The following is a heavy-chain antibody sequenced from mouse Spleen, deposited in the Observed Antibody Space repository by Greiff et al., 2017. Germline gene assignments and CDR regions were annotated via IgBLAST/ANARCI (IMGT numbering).Heavy chain of an antibody. J-gene: IGHJ4*01. CDR1: GFSLTSYG. CDR3: AREEVRRRGYAMDY. V-gene: IGHV2-2*02. CDR2: IWSGGST. D-gene: IGHD2-14*01. Sequence: VKLQESGPGLVQPSQSLSITCTVSGFSLTSYGVHWVRQSPGKGLEWLGVIWSGGSTDYNAAFISRLSISKDNSKSQVFFKMNSLQANDTAIYYCAREEVRRRGYAMDYWGQGTSVTVSS.